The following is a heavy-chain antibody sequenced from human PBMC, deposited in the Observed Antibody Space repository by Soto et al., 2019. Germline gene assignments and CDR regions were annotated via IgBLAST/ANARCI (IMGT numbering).Heavy chain of an antibody. CDR2: INAGNGNT. CDR1: GYTFTSYA. D-gene: IGHD2-2*01. J-gene: IGHJ6*02. CDR3: ARGGRDCSSTSCYGGYYYYGMDV. V-gene: IGHV1-3*01. Sequence: QVQLVQSGAEVKKPGASVKVSCKASGYTFTSYAMHWVRQAPGQRLEWMGWINAGNGNTKYSQKFQGRVTITRDTYASTAYMELSSLRSEDTAVYYCARGGRDCSSTSCYGGYYYYGMDVWGQGTTVTVSS.